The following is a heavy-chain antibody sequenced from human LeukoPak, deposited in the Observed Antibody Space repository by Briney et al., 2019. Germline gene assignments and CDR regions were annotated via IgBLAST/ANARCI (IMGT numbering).Heavy chain of an antibody. J-gene: IGHJ4*02. CDR3: AKWAGEGAWDYFDY. CDR2: ISGSGGST. D-gene: IGHD1-26*01. CDR1: GLTFSNYA. V-gene: IGHV3-23*01. Sequence: GGCLRLSCAASGLTFSNYAKSWVREAPGKGLEWVSAISGSGGSTYYADSVKGRFTISRDNSKNTLYLQMNSLRAEDTAVYYCAKWAGEGAWDYFDYWGQGTLVTVSS.